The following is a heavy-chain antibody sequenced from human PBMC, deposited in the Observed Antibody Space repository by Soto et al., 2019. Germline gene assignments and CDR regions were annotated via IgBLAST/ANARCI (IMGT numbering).Heavy chain of an antibody. CDR1: GGSVSNGFYY. Sequence: QVQLQESGPGLVKPSETLSLTCSVSGGSVSNGFYYWTWIRQSPGKGLEWIGFIYYNGITNYNPSRKSRVTISLDTSTNQFSLKLSSVTAADTAVYYCVRDCSSTSCSRGYYYGIDVWGQGTTVTVSS. J-gene: IGHJ6*02. CDR3: VRDCSSTSCSRGYYYGIDV. CDR2: IYYNGIT. V-gene: IGHV4-61*01. D-gene: IGHD2-2*01.